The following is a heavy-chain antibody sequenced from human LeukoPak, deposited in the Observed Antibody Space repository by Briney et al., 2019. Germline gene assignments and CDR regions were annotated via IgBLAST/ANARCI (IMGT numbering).Heavy chain of an antibody. CDR1: GFTFSSYA. CDR3: ARDEGSSGYNWFDP. CDR2: ISGSGGST. Sequence: GGSLRLSCAASGFTFSSYAVSWVRQAPGKGLEWVSAISGSGGSTYYADSVKGRFTISRDNSKNTLYLQMNSLRAEDTAVYYCARDEGSSGYNWFDPWGQGTLVTVSS. V-gene: IGHV3-23*01. D-gene: IGHD6-6*01. J-gene: IGHJ5*02.